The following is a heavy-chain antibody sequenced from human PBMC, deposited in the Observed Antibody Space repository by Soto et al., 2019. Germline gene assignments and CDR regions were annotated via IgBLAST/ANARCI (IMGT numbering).Heavy chain of an antibody. V-gene: IGHV4-30-4*01. CDR3: ATIKLGSNRIDD. Sequence: SETLSLTCTVSGGSISSGDYYWSWIRQPPGKGLEWIGYIYYSGSTYYNPSLKSRVTISVDTSKNHFSLKLSSVTAADTAVYYCATIKLGSNRIDDWGQGTLVTVSS. D-gene: IGHD3-10*01. CDR2: IYYSGST. CDR1: GGSISSGDYY. J-gene: IGHJ4*02.